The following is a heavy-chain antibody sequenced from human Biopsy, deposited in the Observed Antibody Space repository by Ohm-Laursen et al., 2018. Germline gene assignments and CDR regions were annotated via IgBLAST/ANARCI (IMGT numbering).Heavy chain of an antibody. CDR1: GVSINGGRSY. J-gene: IGHJ4*02. Sequence: PSETLSLPCTVSGVSINGGRSYWNWIRHHPGKGLAWLGHLFYRATTYYTQSLKSRVTISVDTSKNQFSLKLSSVTAADTAVYYCARLGSGDYFPTFFDFWGQGALVTVSS. D-gene: IGHD5-12*01. CDR3: ARLGSGDYFPTFFDF. CDR2: LFYRATT. V-gene: IGHV4-31*03.